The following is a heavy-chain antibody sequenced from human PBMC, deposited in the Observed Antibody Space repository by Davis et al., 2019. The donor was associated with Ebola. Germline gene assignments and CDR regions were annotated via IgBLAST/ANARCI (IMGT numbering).Heavy chain of an antibody. CDR1: GGSFSGYY. Sequence: SETLSLTCAVYGGSFSGYYWSWNPQPPGKGLEWLGEINHSGSTNYNPSLKSRVTISVDTSKNQFSLKLSSVTAADTAVYYCARAATVGAWFDPWGQGTLVTVSS. D-gene: IGHD4-11*01. CDR3: ARAATVGAWFDP. V-gene: IGHV4-34*01. CDR2: INHSGST. J-gene: IGHJ5*02.